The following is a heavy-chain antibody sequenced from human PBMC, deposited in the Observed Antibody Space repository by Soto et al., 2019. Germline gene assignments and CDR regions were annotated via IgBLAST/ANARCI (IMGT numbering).Heavy chain of an antibody. Sequence: GASVKVSCKVSGYTLTELSMHWVRQAPGKWLERMGGFDPEDGETNYAQKFQGRVTITADESTGTAYMELSSLRSEDTAVYYCARVGFAGYGGNSYQFDYWGQGTLVTVSS. V-gene: IGHV1-24*01. CDR2: FDPEDGET. CDR3: ARVGFAGYGGNSYQFDY. D-gene: IGHD4-17*01. CDR1: GYTLTELS. J-gene: IGHJ4*02.